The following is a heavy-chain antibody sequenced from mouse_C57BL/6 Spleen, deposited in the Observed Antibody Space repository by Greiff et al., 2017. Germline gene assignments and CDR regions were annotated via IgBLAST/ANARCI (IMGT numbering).Heavy chain of an antibody. CDR1: GYAFSSSW. Sequence: QVQLQQSGPELVKPGASVKISCKASGYAFSSSWMNWVKQRPGKGLEWIGRIYPGDGDTNYNGKFKGKATLTADKSSSTAYMQLSSLTSEDSAVYFGAREGDYDGAMDYWGQGTSVTVSS. D-gene: IGHD2-4*01. J-gene: IGHJ4*01. V-gene: IGHV1-82*01. CDR2: IYPGDGDT. CDR3: AREGDYDGAMDY.